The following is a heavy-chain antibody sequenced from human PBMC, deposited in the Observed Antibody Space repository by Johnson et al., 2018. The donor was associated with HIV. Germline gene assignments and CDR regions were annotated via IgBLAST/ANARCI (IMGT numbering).Heavy chain of an antibody. CDR2: IKQDGSER. J-gene: IGHJ3*02. D-gene: IGHD3-10*01. CDR1: GFTFSSYW. Sequence: VQLVESGGGLVQPGGSLRLSCAASGFTFSSYWMSWVRQAPGKGLEWVANIKQDGSERYYADSVRGRFAISRDNARNSVFLQMNSLRTEDTAVYYCARPIVRGASDIWGQGTMVTVSP. CDR3: ARPIVRGASDI. V-gene: IGHV3-7*05.